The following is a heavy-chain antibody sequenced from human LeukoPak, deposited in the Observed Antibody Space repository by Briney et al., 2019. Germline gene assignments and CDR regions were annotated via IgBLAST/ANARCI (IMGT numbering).Heavy chain of an antibody. V-gene: IGHV1-2*06. D-gene: IGHD3-22*01. CDR3: ARGRDLYYDSSNYYYFDS. J-gene: IGHJ4*02. CDR2: INPNSGGT. CDR1: GYTFTVYY. Sequence: AASVKVSCKASGYTFTVYYMHWVRQAPGQGLEWMGRINPNSGGTNYARKFQGSVTMTRATPISTAYMELSRLRSDDTAVYYCARGRDLYYDSSNYYYFDSWGQGTLVTVSS.